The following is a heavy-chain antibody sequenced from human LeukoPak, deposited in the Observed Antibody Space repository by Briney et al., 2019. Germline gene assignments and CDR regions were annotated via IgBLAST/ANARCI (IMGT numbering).Heavy chain of an antibody. V-gene: IGHV4-4*07. CDR1: GGSISSYY. Sequence: PSETLSPTCTVSGGSISSYYWSWIRQPAGKGLEWIGRIYTSGSTNYNPSLKSRVTMSVDTSKNQFSLKLSSVTAADTAVYYCALTRVRGVLNWFDPWGQGTLVTVSS. CDR3: ALTRVRGVLNWFDP. CDR2: IYTSGST. D-gene: IGHD3-10*01. J-gene: IGHJ5*02.